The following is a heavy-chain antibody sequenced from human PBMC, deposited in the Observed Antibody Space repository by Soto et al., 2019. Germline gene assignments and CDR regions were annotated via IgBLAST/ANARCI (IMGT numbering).Heavy chain of an antibody. CDR2: ISHDGTAK. V-gene: IGHV3-30*18. D-gene: IGHD6-19*01. CDR1: GFTVNNFG. Sequence: QVHLVESGGGVVQPGRSLRLSCAASGFTVNNFGMHWVRQAPGKGPEWVAMISHDGTAKYYADSVKGRFTISRDNSKNTVYLQMNNLRTEDTAVYYCANDVCSVGWYNYVDPWGQGTLVTVSS. CDR3: ANDVCSVGWYNYVDP. J-gene: IGHJ5*02.